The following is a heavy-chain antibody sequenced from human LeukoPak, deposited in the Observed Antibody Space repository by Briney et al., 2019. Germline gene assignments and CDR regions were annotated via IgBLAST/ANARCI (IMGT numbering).Heavy chain of an antibody. Sequence: GGSLRLSCAASGFTFSSYWMGWVRQAPVKGLEWVANIKQDGSEKYYVDSVKGRFTISRDNAKNSLYLQMNSLRAEDTAVYYCARDGGYSGYGIYHIDYWGQGTLVTVSS. CDR2: IKQDGSEK. CDR3: ARDGGYSGYGIYHIDY. CDR1: GFTFSSYW. D-gene: IGHD5-12*01. J-gene: IGHJ4*02. V-gene: IGHV3-7*01.